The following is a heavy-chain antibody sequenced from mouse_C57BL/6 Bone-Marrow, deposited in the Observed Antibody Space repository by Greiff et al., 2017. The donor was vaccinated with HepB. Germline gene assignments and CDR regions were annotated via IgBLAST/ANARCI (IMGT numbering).Heavy chain of an antibody. V-gene: IGHV2-9-1*01. CDR1: GFSLTSYA. Sequence: VQGVESGPGLVAPSQSLSITCTVSGFSLTSYAISWVRQPPGKGLEWLGVIWTGGGTNYNSALKSRLSISKDNSKSQVFLKMNSLQTDDTARYYCARNGGIKLSYYFDYWGQGTTLTVSS. CDR2: IWTGGGT. J-gene: IGHJ2*01. CDR3: ARNGGIKLSYYFDY. D-gene: IGHD2-4*01.